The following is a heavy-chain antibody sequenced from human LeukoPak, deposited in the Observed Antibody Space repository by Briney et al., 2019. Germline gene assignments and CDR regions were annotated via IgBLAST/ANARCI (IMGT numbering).Heavy chain of an antibody. CDR3: ATDPITIFGVIGGT. Sequence: GGSLRLSCAASGFTFSSFSMNWVRQAPGKGLEWVSYISSSSSAIYYADSVKGRFTISRDNAKNSLYLQMNSLRAEDTAVYYCATDPITIFGVIGGTWGQGTLVTVSS. V-gene: IGHV3-48*01. CDR2: ISSSSSAI. D-gene: IGHD3-3*01. J-gene: IGHJ5*02. CDR1: GFTFSSFS.